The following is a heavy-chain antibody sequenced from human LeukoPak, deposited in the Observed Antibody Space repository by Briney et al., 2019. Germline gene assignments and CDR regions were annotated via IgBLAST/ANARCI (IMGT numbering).Heavy chain of an antibody. D-gene: IGHD3-22*01. J-gene: IGHJ5*02. Sequence: SETLSLTCAVYGGSFSGYYWSWIRQPPGKGLEWIGEINHSGSTNYNPSLKSRVTISVGTSKNQFSLKLSSVTAADTAVYYCARDGWDTMTFDPWGQGTLVAVSS. V-gene: IGHV4-34*01. CDR1: GGSFSGYY. CDR2: INHSGST. CDR3: ARDGWDTMTFDP.